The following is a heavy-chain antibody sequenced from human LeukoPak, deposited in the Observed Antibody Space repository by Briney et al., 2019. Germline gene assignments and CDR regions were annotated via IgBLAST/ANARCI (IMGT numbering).Heavy chain of an antibody. V-gene: IGHV3-21*01. CDR2: ISSSSSYI. J-gene: IGHJ4*02. Sequence: PGGSLRLSCAASGFTFSSYSMNWVRQAPGKGLEWVSSISSSSSYIYYADSVKGRFTISRDNAKNSLYLQMNSLGAEDTAVYYCARHSKGYYYDSSLDYWGQGTLVTVSS. CDR3: ARHSKGYYYDSSLDY. CDR1: GFTFSSYS. D-gene: IGHD3-22*01.